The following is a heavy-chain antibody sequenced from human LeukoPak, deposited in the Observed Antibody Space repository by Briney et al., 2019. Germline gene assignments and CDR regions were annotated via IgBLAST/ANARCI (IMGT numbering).Heavy chain of an antibody. CDR1: GYTFTSYD. D-gene: IGHD6-6*01. CDR2: MNPNSGNT. CDR3: ARGPAQSIAARRFDI. J-gene: IGHJ3*02. Sequence: ASVKVSCKASGYTFTSYDINWVRQATGQGLEWMGWMNPNSGNTGYAQKFQGRVTMTRNTSISTAYMELSSLRSEDTAVYYCARGPAQSIAARRFDIWGQGTMVTVSS. V-gene: IGHV1-8*01.